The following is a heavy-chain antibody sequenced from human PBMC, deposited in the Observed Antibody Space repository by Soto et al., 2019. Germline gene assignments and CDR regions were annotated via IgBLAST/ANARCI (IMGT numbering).Heavy chain of an antibody. CDR1: GFTFTSYY. D-gene: IGHD6-13*01. CDR3: ARGRGIADSSEF. Sequence: ASVKVSCKASGFTFTSYYMHWVRQAPGQGLEWMGIINPSGGSTTYAQKFQGRVTMTRDTSTSTVYMELSSLRSEDTAVYYCARGRGIADSSEFWGQETLLTSSS. V-gene: IGHV1-46*01. CDR2: INPSGGST. J-gene: IGHJ4*02.